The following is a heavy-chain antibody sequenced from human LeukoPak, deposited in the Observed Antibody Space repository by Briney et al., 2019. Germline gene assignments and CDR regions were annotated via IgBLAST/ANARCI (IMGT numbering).Heavy chain of an antibody. CDR1: GFTFSSYG. D-gene: IGHD1-26*01. J-gene: IGHJ3*02. Sequence: GGSLRLSCAAYGFTFSSYGMHWVRQAPGKGLEWMAFIRYDGSNKYYADSVKGRFTISRDNSKNTLYLQMNSLRAEDTAVYYCARDPEVGATRGLAFGIWGQRTMVTVSS. CDR3: ARDPEVGATRGLAFGI. CDR2: IRYDGSNK. V-gene: IGHV3-30*02.